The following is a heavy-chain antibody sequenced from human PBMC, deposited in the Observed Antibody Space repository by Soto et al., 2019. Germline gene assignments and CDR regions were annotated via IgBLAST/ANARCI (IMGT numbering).Heavy chain of an antibody. V-gene: IGHV1-8*01. CDR3: ARGTYYYEGDDFDI. CDR1: GYTFTSYD. J-gene: IGHJ3*02. D-gene: IGHD3-22*01. CDR2: MNPNSGNT. Sequence: ASVKVSCKASGYTFTSYDINWVRQATGQGLEWMGWMNPNSGNTGYAQKFQGRVTMTRNTSISTAYMELSSLRSEDTAVYYCARGTYYYEGDDFDIWGQGTMVTVSS.